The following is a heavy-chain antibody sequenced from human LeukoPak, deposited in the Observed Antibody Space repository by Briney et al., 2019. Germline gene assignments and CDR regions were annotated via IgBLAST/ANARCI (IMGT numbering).Heavy chain of an antibody. CDR1: GFTVSSNY. Sequence: GGSLRLSCAASGFTVSSNYMSWVGQAPGKGLEWVSVIYSGGSTYYADSVKGRFTISRDNSKNTLYLQMNSLRAEDTAVYYCAREMATVFDYWGQGTLVTVSS. D-gene: IGHD5-24*01. V-gene: IGHV3-53*01. CDR3: AREMATVFDY. J-gene: IGHJ4*02. CDR2: IYSGGST.